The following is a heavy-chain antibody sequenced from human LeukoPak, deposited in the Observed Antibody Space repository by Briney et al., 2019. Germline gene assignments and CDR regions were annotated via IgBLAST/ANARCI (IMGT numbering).Heavy chain of an antibody. D-gene: IGHD6-19*01. CDR2: ISSDGSII. Sequence: GGSLRLSCSASGFSFSSYWMHWVRQAPGKGLVWVSRISSDGSIINYADSVKGRFTISRDNAKNTLYLQMNSLRVEDTAVYYCARPAVAGLRAGGYDYWGQGTLVTVSS. J-gene: IGHJ4*02. V-gene: IGHV3-74*01. CDR1: GFSFSSYW. CDR3: ARPAVAGLRAGGYDY.